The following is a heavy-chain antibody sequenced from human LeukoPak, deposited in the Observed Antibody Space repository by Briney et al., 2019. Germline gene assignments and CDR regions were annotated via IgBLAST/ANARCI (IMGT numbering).Heavy chain of an antibody. V-gene: IGHV4-39*01. D-gene: IGHD4-17*01. CDR3: ARQGRDGDYFDY. J-gene: IGHJ4*02. CDR1: GGSISSSSYY. CDR2: IYYSGST. Sequence: SETLSLTCTVSGGSISSSSYYWGWIRQPPGKGLEWIGSIYYSGSTYYNPSLKSRVTISVDTSKTQFSLKLSSVTAADTAVYYCARQGRDGDYFDYWGQGTLVTVSS.